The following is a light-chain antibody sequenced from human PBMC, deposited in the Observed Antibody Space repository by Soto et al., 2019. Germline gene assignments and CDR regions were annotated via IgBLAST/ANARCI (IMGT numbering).Light chain of an antibody. CDR1: QSDDRY. Sequence: EVVLTQSPDTLSLSPGETATLSCRASQSDDRYVAWYQQKLGQAPRLLIYDAYTRATGVAARFTGSGSATDFTLTTTSLEPEDFAVYYCQQRAKWPSTFGPGTKVE. CDR2: DAY. V-gene: IGKV3-11*01. J-gene: IGKJ2*02. CDR3: QQRAKWPST.